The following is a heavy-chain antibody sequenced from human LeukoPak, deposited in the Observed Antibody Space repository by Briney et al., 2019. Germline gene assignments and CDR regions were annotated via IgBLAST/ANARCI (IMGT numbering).Heavy chain of an antibody. Sequence: PSETLSLTCTVSGGSISDYYWTWIRQPPGKGLEWIGEINHSGSTNYNPSLKSRVTISVDTSKNQFSLKLSSVTAADTAVYYCARERNPPGYDFWSGYYRTLFDYWGQGTLVTVSS. CDR2: INHSGST. CDR1: GGSISDYY. V-gene: IGHV4-34*01. CDR3: ARERNPPGYDFWSGYYRTLFDY. J-gene: IGHJ4*02. D-gene: IGHD3-3*01.